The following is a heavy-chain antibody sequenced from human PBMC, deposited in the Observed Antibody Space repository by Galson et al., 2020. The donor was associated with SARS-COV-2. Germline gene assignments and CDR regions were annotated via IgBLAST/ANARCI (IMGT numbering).Heavy chain of an antibody. CDR1: GFTFSRYG. CDR2: TSATT. V-gene: IGHV3-23*01. D-gene: IGHD3-10*02. Sequence: EGSLRLSCVASGFTFSRYGMSWVRQAPGQGLDWVATTSATTYYADYVRRRFISSRDDSKNTMYRQMNGLSADDTAVYYCAKDFVRGIGYGDVWGPRTTVTVPS. CDR3: AKDFVRGIGYGDV. J-gene: IGHJ6*02.